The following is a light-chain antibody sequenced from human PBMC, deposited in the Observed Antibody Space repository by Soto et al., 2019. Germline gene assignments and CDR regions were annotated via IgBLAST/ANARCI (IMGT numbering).Light chain of an antibody. V-gene: IGKV3-20*01. Sequence: EIVLTQSPGTLSLSPGDRATLSCRASQSINSNYLAWYQQKPGQAPRLLIYGASSRATGIPDRFSGSGSGTDFSLTITRLEPEDFAVYYCQQYGTPPPFTFGGGTKVDIK. CDR1: QSINSNY. CDR3: QQYGTPPPFT. J-gene: IGKJ4*01. CDR2: GAS.